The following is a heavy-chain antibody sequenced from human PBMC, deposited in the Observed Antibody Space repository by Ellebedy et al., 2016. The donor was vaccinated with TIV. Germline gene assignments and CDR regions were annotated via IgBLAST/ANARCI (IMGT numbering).Heavy chain of an antibody. V-gene: IGHV3-30-3*01. D-gene: IGHD2-8*02. CDR2: ISYDGNNK. CDR1: GFTFSYFA. J-gene: IGHJ1*01. CDR3: ARGGHYYAGTGGTPQPNEYFQH. Sequence: GESLKISCAASGFTFSYFAMHWVRQAPGKGPEWVAVISYDGNNKYYADTVKGRFTISRDNSENTLYLQIKSLRAEDTAVYSCARGGHYYAGTGGTPQPNEYFQHWGQGTLVTASS.